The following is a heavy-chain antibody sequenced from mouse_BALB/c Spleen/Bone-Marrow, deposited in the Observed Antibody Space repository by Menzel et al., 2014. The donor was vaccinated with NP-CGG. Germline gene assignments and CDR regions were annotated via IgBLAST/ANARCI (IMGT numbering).Heavy chain of an antibody. CDR1: GFTFSSYV. V-gene: IGHV5-6-3*01. Sequence: VQLKESGGGLVQPGGSLKLSCAASGFTFSSYVMSWVRQTPDKRLELVATINSNGGSTYYPDSVKGRFTISRDNAKNTLYLQMSSLKSKDTAMYYCGRDNDYDYDGAWFAYWGQGTLVTVSA. D-gene: IGHD2-4*01. J-gene: IGHJ3*01. CDR2: INSNGGST. CDR3: GRDNDYDYDGAWFAY.